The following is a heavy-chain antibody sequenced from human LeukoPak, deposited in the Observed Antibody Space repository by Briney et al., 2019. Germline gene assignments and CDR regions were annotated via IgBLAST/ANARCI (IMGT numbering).Heavy chain of an antibody. CDR1: GGSISTYY. J-gene: IGHJ4*02. D-gene: IGHD5-18*01. Sequence: PAETLSLTCTVSGGSISTYYWNWIRQPPGKGLEWIGYIYYSGSTNYNPSLKSRVTISVDTSRNQFSLKLSFVTAADTAVYYCARSRGYSYGFDYWGQGTLVTVSS. CDR2: IYYSGST. CDR3: ARSRGYSYGFDY. V-gene: IGHV4-59*01.